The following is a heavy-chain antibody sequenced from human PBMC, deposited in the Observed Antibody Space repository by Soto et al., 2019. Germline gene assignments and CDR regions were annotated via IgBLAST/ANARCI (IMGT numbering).Heavy chain of an antibody. Sequence: GASVKVSCKTSGYSFLNYGMSWVRQAPGQGPEWMGWISVYHGNTIYAQNFQGRVTMTTDTSTSTAYMELTSLRSDDTGVYYCARDHGGATRGLLYWGPGTLVTVSS. CDR3: ARDHGGATRGLLY. V-gene: IGHV1-18*04. CDR1: GYSFLNYG. D-gene: IGHD1-26*01. CDR2: ISVYHGNT. J-gene: IGHJ4*02.